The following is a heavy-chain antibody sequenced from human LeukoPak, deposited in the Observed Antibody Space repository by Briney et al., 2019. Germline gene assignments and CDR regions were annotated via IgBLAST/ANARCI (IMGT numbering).Heavy chain of an antibody. D-gene: IGHD2-2*01. J-gene: IGHJ6*03. CDR1: GFTFSSYW. Sequence: PGGSLRLSCAASGFTFSSYWMSWVRQAPGKGLEWVANIKQDGSEKYYVDSVKGRFTISRDNSKNTVYLEMNSLVPEDTAVYYCAKDDSGSSNLRFYNYYMDVWGKGTTVIVSS. CDR2: IKQDGSEK. V-gene: IGHV3-7*01. CDR3: AKDDSGSSNLRFYNYYMDV.